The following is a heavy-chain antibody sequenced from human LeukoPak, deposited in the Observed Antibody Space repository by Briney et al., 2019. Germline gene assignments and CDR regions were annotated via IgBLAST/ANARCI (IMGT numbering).Heavy chain of an antibody. J-gene: IGHJ4*02. D-gene: IGHD3-22*01. Sequence: SVKVSCKASGYTFTSYGISWVRQAPGQGLEWMGGIIPIFGTANYAQKFQGRVTITADESTSTAYMELSSLRSEDTAVYYCAREGNNHYYHSNPFDYWGQGTLVTVSS. V-gene: IGHV1-69*13. CDR2: IIPIFGTA. CDR3: AREGNNHYYHSNPFDY. CDR1: GYTFTSYG.